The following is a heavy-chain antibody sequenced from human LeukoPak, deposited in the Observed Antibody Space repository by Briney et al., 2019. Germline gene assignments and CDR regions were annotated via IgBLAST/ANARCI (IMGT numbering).Heavy chain of an antibody. V-gene: IGHV1-2*02. CDR3: ARVDCSSTSCFRSYGMDV. J-gene: IGHJ6*02. CDR1: GYTFTGYY. D-gene: IGHD2-2*01. CDR2: INPNSGGT. Sequence: ASVKVSFKASGYTFTGYYMRWVRQAPGQGLEWMGWINPNSGGTNYAQKFQGRVTMTRDTSISTAYMELSRLRSDDTAVYYCARVDCSSTSCFRSYGMDVWGQGTTVTVSS.